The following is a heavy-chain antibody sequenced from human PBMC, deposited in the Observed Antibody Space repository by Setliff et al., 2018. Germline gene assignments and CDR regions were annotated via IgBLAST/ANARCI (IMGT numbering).Heavy chain of an antibody. D-gene: IGHD2-15*01. Sequence: PGGSLRLSCAASGFTFSSYEMNWVRQAPGKGLEWVSSISGSGSSAYYADSVKGRFTISRDNPKNTLFLQMNSLRAEDTAVYYCAKDRYCGGGSCLKDFEYWGQGTLVTVSS. CDR3: AKDRYCGGGSCLKDFEY. CDR1: GFTFSSYE. CDR2: ISGSGSSA. V-gene: IGHV3-23*01. J-gene: IGHJ4*02.